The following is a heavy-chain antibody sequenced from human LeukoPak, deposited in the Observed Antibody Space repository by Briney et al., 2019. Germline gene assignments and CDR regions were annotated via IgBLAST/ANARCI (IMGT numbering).Heavy chain of an antibody. Sequence: ASVKVSCKASGYTFTGYYMHWVRQAPGQGLEWMGWINPNSGGTNYAQKFQGRVTMTRDTSIGTAYMELSRLRSDDTAVYYCARAVVVVAAHFDYWGQGTLVTVSS. V-gene: IGHV1-2*02. CDR2: INPNSGGT. CDR1: GYTFTGYY. D-gene: IGHD2-15*01. J-gene: IGHJ4*02. CDR3: ARAVVVVAAHFDY.